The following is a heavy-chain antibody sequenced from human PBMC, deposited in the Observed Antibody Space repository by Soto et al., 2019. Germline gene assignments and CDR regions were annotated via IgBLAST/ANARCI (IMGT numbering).Heavy chain of an antibody. J-gene: IGHJ4*02. D-gene: IGHD3-22*01. CDR1: GGSVSSGNYY. CDR3: ARSMQYSDGSNYSPFDY. CDR2: FYYTGST. V-gene: IGHV4-61*03. Sequence: QVQLQESGPGLVKPSETLSLTCTVSGGSVSSGNYYWSWIRQPPGKGLEWIGYFYYTGSTNYNPSITIRVTISIDASKHHCALRLSSVTAADTAVYYCARSMQYSDGSNYSPFDYWGKGTLVTVSS.